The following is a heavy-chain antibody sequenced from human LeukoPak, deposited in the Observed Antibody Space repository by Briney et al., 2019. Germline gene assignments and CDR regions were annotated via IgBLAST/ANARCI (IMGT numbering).Heavy chain of an antibody. CDR1: GFTFSDYW. Sequence: PGGSLRLSCAASGFTFSDYWMTWVRQPPGKGLEWIGSIYYSGSTYYNPSLKSRVTISVDTSKNQFSLKLSSVAAADTAVYYCASLSRQKRRITPWGQGTLVTVSS. CDR3: ASLSRQKRRITP. D-gene: IGHD3-10*01. CDR2: IYYSGST. V-gene: IGHV4-39*01. J-gene: IGHJ5*02.